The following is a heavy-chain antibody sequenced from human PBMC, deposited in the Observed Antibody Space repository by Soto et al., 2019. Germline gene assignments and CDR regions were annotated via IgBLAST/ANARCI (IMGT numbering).Heavy chain of an antibody. CDR3: ARRLYYDSSGFEGGGMDV. D-gene: IGHD3-22*01. CDR1: GGSISSGGYY. J-gene: IGHJ6*02. Sequence: SETLSLTCTASGGSISSGGYYWSWMRQHPGKGLEWIGYIHYSGSTYYNPSLKSRVTISVDTFNNQFSLKLSSVTAADTAVYYCARRLYYDSSGFEGGGMDVWGQGTTVT. V-gene: IGHV4-31*03. CDR2: IHYSGST.